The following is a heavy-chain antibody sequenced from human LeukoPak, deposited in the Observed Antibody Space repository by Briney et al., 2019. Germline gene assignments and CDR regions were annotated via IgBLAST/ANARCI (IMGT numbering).Heavy chain of an antibody. CDR3: AKGGAVSSKSITMVRGTRRYYYYMDV. V-gene: IGHV3-23*01. CDR1: GFTFSSYG. CDR2: MSDSGTNT. Sequence: GGSLRLSCAASGFTFSSYGMTWVRQAPGKGLEWVSGMSDSGTNTYYADSVKGRFTISRDNSKNTLYLQMNSLRAEDTAVYYCAKGGAVSSKSITMVRGTRRYYYYMDVWGKGTTVTISS. J-gene: IGHJ6*03. D-gene: IGHD3-10*01.